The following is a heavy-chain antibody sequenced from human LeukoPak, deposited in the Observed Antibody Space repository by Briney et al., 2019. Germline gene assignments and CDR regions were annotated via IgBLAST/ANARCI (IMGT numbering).Heavy chain of an antibody. CDR1: GFTFSSYA. CDR3: AKQSAGSAAWYSLHYDF. J-gene: IGHJ4*02. D-gene: IGHD6-13*01. CDR2: VDGGGGGT. Sequence: GGSLRLSCAASGFTFSSYAMTWVRQAPGRGLEWVSSVDGGGGGTYYADSVKGRFTISRDNSKDTLYLQMNGLRAEDTAVYSCAKQSAGSAAWYSLHYDFWGQGTLVTVSS. V-gene: IGHV3-23*01.